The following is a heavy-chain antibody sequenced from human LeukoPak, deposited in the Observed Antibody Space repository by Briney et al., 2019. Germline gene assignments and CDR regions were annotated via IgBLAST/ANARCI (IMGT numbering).Heavy chain of an antibody. CDR3: AKDQVISGSEASDI. Sequence: GGSLRLSCAASGFTFSSYAMSWVRQAPGKGLEWVSTISGSGGSTYYADSVKGRLTISRDNSWNTLYLQMNSLRAEDTAVYYCAKDQVISGSEASDIWGQGTMVTVSS. CDR2: ISGSGGST. J-gene: IGHJ3*02. V-gene: IGHV3-23*01. D-gene: IGHD2-21*01. CDR1: GFTFSSYA.